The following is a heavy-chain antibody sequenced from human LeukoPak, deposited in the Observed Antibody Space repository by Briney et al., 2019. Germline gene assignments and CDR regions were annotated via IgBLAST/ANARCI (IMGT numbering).Heavy chain of an antibody. D-gene: IGHD6-19*01. J-gene: IGHJ4*02. CDR1: GFTFSSYA. CDR3: AKVRSGWYVLDY. V-gene: IGHV3-23*01. CDR2: ITDSGDTT. Sequence: GGSLRLSCAASGFTFSSYAMNWGRQAPGKGLEWVSIITDSGDTTSYADSVKGRFTISRDNSKNTLFLQMNNLRAEDTAVYYCAKVRSGWYVLDYWGQGTLVTVSS.